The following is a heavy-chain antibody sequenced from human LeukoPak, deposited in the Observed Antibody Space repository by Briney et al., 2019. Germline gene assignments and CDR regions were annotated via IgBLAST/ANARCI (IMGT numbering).Heavy chain of an antibody. V-gene: IGHV1-69*13. CDR3: AISSVSGTKRGGAFDI. D-gene: IGHD1-7*01. J-gene: IGHJ3*02. CDR1: GGTFSSYA. Sequence: SVKVSCKASGGTFSSYAISWVRQAPGHGLEWMGGIIPIFGTANYAQKFQGRVTITADESTSTAYMELSSLRSEDTAVYYCAISSVSGTKRGGAFDIWGQGTMVTVSS. CDR2: IIPIFGTA.